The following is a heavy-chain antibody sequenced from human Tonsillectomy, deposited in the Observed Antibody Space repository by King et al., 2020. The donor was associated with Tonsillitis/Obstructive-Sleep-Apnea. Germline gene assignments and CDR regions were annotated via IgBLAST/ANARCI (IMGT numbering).Heavy chain of an antibody. Sequence: VQLQQWGAGLLKPSETLSLTCAVYGGSFSGYYWSWIRQPPGKGLEWIGEINHSGSTNYNPSLKSRVTISVDTSKNQFSLKLSSVTAADTAVYYCAGGGTVVVVVATGRPNWFDPWGQGTQVTVSS. CDR1: GGSFSGYY. J-gene: IGHJ5*02. CDR3: AGGGTVVVVVATGRPNWFDP. D-gene: IGHD2-15*01. CDR2: INHSGST. V-gene: IGHV4-34*01.